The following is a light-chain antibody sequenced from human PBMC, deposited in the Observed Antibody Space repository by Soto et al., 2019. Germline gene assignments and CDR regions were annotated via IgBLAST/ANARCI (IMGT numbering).Light chain of an antibody. CDR2: DAS. Sequence: DIKMTQSPSSLSASVGDRVTITCQASQGISNYLNWYQQKPGKAPKLLIYDASNLETGVPSRFSGSGSGTEFTFTISSLQPEDIATYYCQQYDTLLAFGQGTRLEI. CDR3: QQYDTLLA. V-gene: IGKV1-33*01. CDR1: QGISNY. J-gene: IGKJ5*01.